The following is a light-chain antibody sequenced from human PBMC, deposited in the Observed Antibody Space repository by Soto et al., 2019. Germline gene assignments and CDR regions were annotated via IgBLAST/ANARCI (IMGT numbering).Light chain of an antibody. CDR3: HKYGSSPRT. V-gene: IGKV3-20*01. CDR1: QSFTSNY. J-gene: IGKJ1*01. Sequence: EIVLTQSPVTLSLSPGEIATLSCGASQSFTSNYLAWYQQKPGQAPRLLIYGASTRATGIPDRFSGSGSGTDFTLTISRLEPEDFAVYYCHKYGSSPRTFGQGTKVDIK. CDR2: GAS.